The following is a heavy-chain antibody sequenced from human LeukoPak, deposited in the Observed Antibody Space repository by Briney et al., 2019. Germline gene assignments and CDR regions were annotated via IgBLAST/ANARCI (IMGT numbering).Heavy chain of an antibody. CDR3: ARDHCTSSGCYEYYYYGMDV. Sequence: ASVKVSCKASGYTFTDYYIQWVRQAPGQGLEWMGWINPNSGGTNSAQKFQGSVTMTRDTSVSTAYMELSRLRSDDTAVYYCARDHCTSSGCYEYYYYGMDVWGQGTTVTVSS. CDR1: GYTFTDYY. D-gene: IGHD2-2*01. CDR2: INPNSGGT. V-gene: IGHV1-2*02. J-gene: IGHJ6*02.